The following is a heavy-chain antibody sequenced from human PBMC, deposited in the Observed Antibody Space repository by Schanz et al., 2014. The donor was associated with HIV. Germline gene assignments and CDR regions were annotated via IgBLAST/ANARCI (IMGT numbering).Heavy chain of an antibody. Sequence: QVQLQESGPGLVKPSETLSLTCTVTGGSIGNYYWSWVRQTAGKGLEWIGRIHGIGTTTYSPSLASGVTRSVGVSKNHFSLNLGSVTAADTAVYYCARAYCSGGSCFAGYGLDAWGQGTTVTVSS. CDR1: GGSIGNYY. CDR2: IHGIGTT. CDR3: ARAYCSGGSCFAGYGLDA. V-gene: IGHV4-4*07. J-gene: IGHJ6*02. D-gene: IGHD2-15*01.